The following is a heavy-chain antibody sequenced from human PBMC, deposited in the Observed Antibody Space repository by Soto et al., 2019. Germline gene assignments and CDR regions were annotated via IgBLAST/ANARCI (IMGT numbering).Heavy chain of an antibody. CDR1: GFTFSDYY. Sequence: QMQLVQSGGGLVKPGGSLTLSCKASGFTFSDYYMIWVRQTPGKGLEWLSYISDGGSTIYYADSVRARFTIFRENAANSVYLQLDGLTDGDTAVYYCARGGRGWTRGGWLGPWGQGSLVTVSS. CDR3: ARGGRGWTRGGWLGP. J-gene: IGHJ5*02. V-gene: IGHV3-11*01. D-gene: IGHD2-2*01. CDR2: ISDGGSTI.